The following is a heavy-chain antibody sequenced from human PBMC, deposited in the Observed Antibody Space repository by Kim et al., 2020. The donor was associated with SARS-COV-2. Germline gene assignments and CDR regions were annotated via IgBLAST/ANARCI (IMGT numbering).Heavy chain of an antibody. CDR1: GFTFSSYA. J-gene: IGHJ4*02. V-gene: IGHV3-23*01. CDR2: ISGSGGST. CDR3: AKDQAQSIAARRGLRVDY. D-gene: IGHD6-6*01. Sequence: GGSLRLSCAASGFTFSSYAMSWVRQAPGKGLEWVSAISGSGGSTYYADSVKGRFTISRDNSKNTLYLQMNSLRAEDTAVYFCAKDQAQSIAARRGLRVDYWGQGTLVTVSS.